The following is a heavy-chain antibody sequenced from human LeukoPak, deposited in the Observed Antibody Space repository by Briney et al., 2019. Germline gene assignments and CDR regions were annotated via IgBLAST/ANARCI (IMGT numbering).Heavy chain of an antibody. CDR3: ARARYGSGSYHFMDV. CDR1: GGSISSGSYY. D-gene: IGHD3-10*01. V-gene: IGHV4-61*02. J-gene: IGHJ6*03. CDR2: IYYSGST. Sequence: SQTLSLTCTVSGGSISSGSYYWSWIRQPAGKGLEWIGSIYYSGSTYYNPSLKSRVTISVDTSKNQFSLKLSSVTAADTAVYYCARARYGSGSYHFMDVWGKGTTVTISS.